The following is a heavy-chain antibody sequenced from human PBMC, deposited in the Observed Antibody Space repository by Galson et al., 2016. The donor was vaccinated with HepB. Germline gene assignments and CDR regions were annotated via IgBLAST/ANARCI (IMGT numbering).Heavy chain of an antibody. J-gene: IGHJ4*02. CDR3: ARDADWNLDY. Sequence: SVKVSCKASGYTFTSYGISWVRQAPGQGLEWMGWISTYSGSTNYGKRLQGRVTMTTDTSTSTAYMELRSLRSDDTAVYYCARDADWNLDYWGQGTLVTVSS. D-gene: IGHD1-1*01. V-gene: IGHV1-18*01. CDR2: ISTYSGST. CDR1: GYTFTSYG.